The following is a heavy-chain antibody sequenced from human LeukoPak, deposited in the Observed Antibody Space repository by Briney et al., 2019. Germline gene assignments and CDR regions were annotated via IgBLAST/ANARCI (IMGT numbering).Heavy chain of an antibody. CDR3: ARQDAFDI. CDR1: GGSFSGYY. Sequence: SETLSLTCAVYGGSFSGYYWSWIRQPPGKGLEWIGEINHSGSTYYNPSLKSRVTISVDTSKNQFSLKLSSVTAADTAVYYCARQDAFDIWGQGTMVTVSS. CDR2: INHSGST. J-gene: IGHJ3*02. V-gene: IGHV4-34*01.